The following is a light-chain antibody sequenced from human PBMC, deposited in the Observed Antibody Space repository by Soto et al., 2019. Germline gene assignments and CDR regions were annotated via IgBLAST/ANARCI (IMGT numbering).Light chain of an antibody. CDR1: QSVSSSY. Sequence: EIVLTQSPGTLSLSPGERATHSCRASQSVSSSYLAWYQQKPGQAPRLIIYGASIRATGIPDRFSGSGSGTDFTLTISRLDPEDFAVYYCQQYGSSPLTFGGGTKVDIK. CDR2: GAS. J-gene: IGKJ4*01. V-gene: IGKV3-20*01. CDR3: QQYGSSPLT.